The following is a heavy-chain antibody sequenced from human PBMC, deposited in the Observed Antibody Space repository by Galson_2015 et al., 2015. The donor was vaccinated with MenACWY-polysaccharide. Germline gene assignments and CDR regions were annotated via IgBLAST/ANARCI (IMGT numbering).Heavy chain of an antibody. CDR3: AKGSSRAIAVLSYSYYYMDV. D-gene: IGHD2-2*01. CDR1: AFDFNTYV. Sequence: SLRLSCAASAFDFNTYVMNWVRQPPGKGLQWVSTISATGGTPYYADSVRGRFTITRDNSKNTLYLQMNSLGAEDTAVYYCAKGSSRAIAVLSYSYYYMDVWGKGTTVAASS. V-gene: IGHV3-23*01. CDR2: ISATGGTP. J-gene: IGHJ6*03.